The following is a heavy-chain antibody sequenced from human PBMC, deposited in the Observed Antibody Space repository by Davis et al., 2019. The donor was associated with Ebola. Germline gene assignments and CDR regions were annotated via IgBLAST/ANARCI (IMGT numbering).Heavy chain of an antibody. CDR3: TRVFGATAGGLLGYYGMDV. CDR2: INPTGGST. CDR1: GYTFTDYY. D-gene: IGHD6-13*01. J-gene: IGHJ6*04. V-gene: IGHV1-46*03. Sequence: ASVKVSCKASGYTFTDYYIHWVRQAPGQGLEWMGRINPTGGSTGYAQRFQGRVTVTRDKSTSTVYMELRSLRSEDTAVYFCTRVFGATAGGLLGYYGMDVWGRGTTVTVSS.